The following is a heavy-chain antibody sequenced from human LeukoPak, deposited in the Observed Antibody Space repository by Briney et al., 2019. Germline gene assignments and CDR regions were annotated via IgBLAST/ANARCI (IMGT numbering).Heavy chain of an antibody. CDR1: GFTFSTYS. Sequence: PGGSLRLSCAASGFTFSTYSMNWVRQAPGKGPEWVSSNSSSSTYIYYADSVKGRFTISRDNAQNSLYLQMNSLRAEDTAVYYCARKVDDTAMPYLDYWGQGTLVTVSS. V-gene: IGHV3-21*01. CDR2: NSSSSTYI. CDR3: ARKVDDTAMPYLDY. D-gene: IGHD5-18*01. J-gene: IGHJ4*02.